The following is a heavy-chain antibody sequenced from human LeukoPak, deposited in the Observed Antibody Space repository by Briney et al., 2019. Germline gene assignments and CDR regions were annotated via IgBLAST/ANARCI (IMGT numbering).Heavy chain of an antibody. CDR1: GGSISSSSYY. D-gene: IGHD3-22*01. CDR3: AKLPYYYDTSDY. Sequence: SETLSLTCIASGGSISSSSYYWGWVRQPPGKGLEWIGNIYYSGSTYYNPSLKSRVTISVDTSKNQFSLKLSSVTAADTAVYYCAKLPYYYDTSDYWGQGTLVTVSS. V-gene: IGHV4-39*01. J-gene: IGHJ4*02. CDR2: IYYSGST.